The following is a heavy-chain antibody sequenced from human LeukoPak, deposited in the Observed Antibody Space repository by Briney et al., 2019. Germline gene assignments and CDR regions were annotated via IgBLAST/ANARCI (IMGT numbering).Heavy chain of an antibody. V-gene: IGHV4-39*07. CDR3: ARERLVNGRNIAVAGTPGAFDI. J-gene: IGHJ3*02. D-gene: IGHD6-19*01. CDR1: GGSISGSNYY. Sequence: SETLSLTCIVSGGSISGSNYYWGWIRQPPGMGLEWIGSIFYSGRTYFNPSLKSRVTISVDTSKNQFSLKLRSVTAADTAVYYCARERLVNGRNIAVAGTPGAFDIWGQGTMVTVSS. CDR2: IFYSGRT.